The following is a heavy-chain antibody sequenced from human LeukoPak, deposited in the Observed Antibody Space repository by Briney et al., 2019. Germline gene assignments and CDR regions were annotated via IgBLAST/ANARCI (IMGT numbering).Heavy chain of an antibody. V-gene: IGHV3-33*01. CDR1: GFTFSTYG. CDR2: IWYDGTNK. CDR3: ARDTGRDY. Sequence: GGSLRLSCAASGFTFSTYGMHWVRQAPSEGLEWVAVIWYDGTNKYYADSVKGRFTISRDNSKNTLYLQMNSLRAEDTAVYYCARDTGRDYWGQGTLVTVSS. J-gene: IGHJ4*02. D-gene: IGHD1-14*01.